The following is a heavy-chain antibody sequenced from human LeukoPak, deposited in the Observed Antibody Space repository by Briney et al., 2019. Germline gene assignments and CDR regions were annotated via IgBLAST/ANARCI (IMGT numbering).Heavy chain of an antibody. CDR3: ARGIESYGDYGY. CDR1: GGSLSGSY. J-gene: IGHJ4*02. Sequence: SETLSLTCTVSGGSLSGSYWSWIRQPPGKGLEWIAYMYNSGSTNYNPSLQSRVTISIDTSKNQFSLKLSSLTAADTAIYYCARGIESYGDYGYWGQGILVTVSS. D-gene: IGHD4-17*01. CDR2: MYNSGST. V-gene: IGHV4-59*01.